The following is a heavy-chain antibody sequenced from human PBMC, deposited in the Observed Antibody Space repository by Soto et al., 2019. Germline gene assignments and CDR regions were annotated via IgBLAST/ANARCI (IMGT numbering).Heavy chain of an antibody. CDR3: AGHIVGATHDAFDS. D-gene: IGHD1-26*01. V-gene: IGHV5-51*01. J-gene: IGHJ3*02. CDR1: GYSFTTYW. CDR2: IYPGDSDT. Sequence: GESLKISCKGSGYSFTTYWIGWLRQMPGKGLEGRGIIYPGDSDTSYSPSFQGQVTISADKSISTAYLQWSSLKASDTAMFYCAGHIVGATHDAFDSWGQGTMVTVS.